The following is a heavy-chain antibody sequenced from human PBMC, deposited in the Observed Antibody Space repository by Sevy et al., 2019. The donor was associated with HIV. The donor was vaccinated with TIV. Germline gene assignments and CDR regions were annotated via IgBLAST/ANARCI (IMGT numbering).Heavy chain of an antibody. V-gene: IGHV4-59*03. CDR2: VYDSGST. Sequence: SETLSLTCTVSGASITSKYRSWIRQTPGKGLEWIGYVYDSGSTNYNPTVKSRVTISIDTSRKQFSLSLRSVNAADTAVYYCALTKGVTQGWFDPWGPGTLVTVSS. CDR3: ALTKGVTQGWFDP. J-gene: IGHJ5*02. CDR1: GASITSKY. D-gene: IGHD4-4*01.